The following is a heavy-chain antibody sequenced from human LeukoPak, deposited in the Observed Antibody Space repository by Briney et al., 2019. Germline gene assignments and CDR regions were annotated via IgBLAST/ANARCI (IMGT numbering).Heavy chain of an antibody. CDR3: AREQYGGKDY. CDR2: ISESSNDI. J-gene: IGHJ4*02. CDR1: RFPFSSYT. Sequence: GGSLRLSCAASRFPFSSYTMHWVRQAPGKGLEWVSSISESSNDIYYASSLNGRFTISRDNAKKSLFLQMNSLRVEDTAVYYCAREQYGGKDYWGQGNLVTVSS. V-gene: IGHV3-21*04. D-gene: IGHD4-23*01.